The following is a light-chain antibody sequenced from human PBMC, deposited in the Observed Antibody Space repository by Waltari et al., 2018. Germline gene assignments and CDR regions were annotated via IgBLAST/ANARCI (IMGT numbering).Light chain of an antibody. Sequence: QSALTQPASVAGSPGQSITISCTGTSSDIGSYSLVSWYQQQPGKAPKLIVYEVTRRPSGVSLRFSGSKSGNTASLTISGLQAEDEADYYCCSYGGVPSYVLFGGGTKLTVL. V-gene: IGLV2-23*02. CDR1: SSDIGSYSL. CDR3: CSYGGVPSYVL. J-gene: IGLJ2*01. CDR2: EVT.